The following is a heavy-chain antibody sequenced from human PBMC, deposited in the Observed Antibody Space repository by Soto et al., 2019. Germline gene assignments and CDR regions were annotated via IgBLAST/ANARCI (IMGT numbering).Heavy chain of an antibody. J-gene: IGHJ4*02. CDR2: ISGSGSTI. CDR1: GFTFSSYA. D-gene: IGHD3-22*01. CDR3: AKVFYYYDSSGYYYFDY. V-gene: IGHV3-23*01. Sequence: GSLRLSCSASGFTFSSYALSLVRQAPGKGPEWISSISGSGSTIYYADSVKGRFTISRDNSKNTLYLQMSSLRAEDTAVYYCAKVFYYYDSSGYYYFDYWGQGTLVTVSS.